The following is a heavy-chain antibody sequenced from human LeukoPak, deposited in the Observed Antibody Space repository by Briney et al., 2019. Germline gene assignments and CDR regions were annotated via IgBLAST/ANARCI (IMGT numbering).Heavy chain of an antibody. J-gene: IGHJ4*02. CDR3: ASSSPNKRYCSSTSCYPPIDY. Sequence: GGSLRLSCAASGFTFSSYAMHWVRQAPGKGLEWVAVISYDGSNKYYADSVKGRFTISRDNSKNTLYLQMNSLRAEDTAVYYCASSSPNKRYCSSTSCYPPIDYWGQGTLVTVSS. V-gene: IGHV3-30-3*01. D-gene: IGHD2-2*01. CDR2: ISYDGSNK. CDR1: GFTFSSYA.